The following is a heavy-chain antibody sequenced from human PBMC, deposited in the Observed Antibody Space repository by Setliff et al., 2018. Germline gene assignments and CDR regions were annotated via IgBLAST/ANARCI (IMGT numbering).Heavy chain of an antibody. Sequence: PGGSLRLSCAASGFTFSSYSMNWVRQAPGKGLEWVSAISGSGGSTYYADSVKGRFTISRDNSKNTLYLQMNSLRAEDTAVYYCARVHYETSTYSPTLFDHWGQGALVTVSS. V-gene: IGHV3-23*01. CDR1: GFTFSSYS. CDR3: ARVHYETSTYSPTLFDH. D-gene: IGHD3-22*01. J-gene: IGHJ4*02. CDR2: ISGSGGST.